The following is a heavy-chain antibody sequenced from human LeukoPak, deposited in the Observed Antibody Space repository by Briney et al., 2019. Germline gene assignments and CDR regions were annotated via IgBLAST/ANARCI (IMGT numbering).Heavy chain of an antibody. V-gene: IGHV3-53*01. CDR3: ARARKTDMGPDAFDI. CDR1: GFTVSTNY. Sequence: GGSLRLSCAASGFTVSTNYMSWVRQAPGKGLQWISVIYSGGATYYADSVRGRFTVSRDNPNNTIYLQMNSLRVEDTAFYYCARARKTDMGPDAFDIWGQGTMVTVSS. CDR2: IYSGGAT. D-gene: IGHD5-18*01. J-gene: IGHJ3*02.